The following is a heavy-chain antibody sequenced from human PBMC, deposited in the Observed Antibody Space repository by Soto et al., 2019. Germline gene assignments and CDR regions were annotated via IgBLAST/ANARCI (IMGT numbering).Heavy chain of an antibody. D-gene: IGHD6-19*01. CDR3: AKYRGGYSSGWHGYYFDY. CDR2: ISGSGGST. V-gene: IGHV3-23*01. Sequence: EVQLLESGGGLVQPGGSLRLSCAASGFTFSSYAMSWVRQAPGKGLEWVSAISGSGGSTYYADSVKGRFTISRDNSKNTLYLQMNSLRAEDTAVYYCAKYRGGYSSGWHGYYFDYWGQGTLVTVSS. CDR1: GFTFSSYA. J-gene: IGHJ4*02.